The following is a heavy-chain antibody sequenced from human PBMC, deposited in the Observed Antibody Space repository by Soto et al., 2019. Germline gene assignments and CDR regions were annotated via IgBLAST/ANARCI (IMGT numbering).Heavy chain of an antibody. CDR3: ARGGGSYPYYYYYMDV. CDR1: GFTFSSYS. V-gene: IGHV3-21*01. Sequence: GGSLRLSCAASGFTFSSYSMNWVRQAPGKGLEWVSSISSSSSYIYYADSVKGRFTISRDNAKNSLYLQMNSLRAEDTAVYYCARGGGSYPYYYYYMDVWGKGTTVPVPS. J-gene: IGHJ6*03. D-gene: IGHD3-16*02. CDR2: ISSSSSYI.